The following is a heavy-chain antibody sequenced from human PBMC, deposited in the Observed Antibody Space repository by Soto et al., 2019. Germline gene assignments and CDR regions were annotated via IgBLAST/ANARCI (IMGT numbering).Heavy chain of an antibody. CDR3: ARDLPAGYYFWSGYRAYYYYYGMDV. V-gene: IGHV1-18*01. CDR2: ISAYNGNT. Sequence: ASVKGSCKASGYTFTSYGISLVRQAPGQGLEWMGWISAYNGNTNYAQKLQGRVTMTTDTSTSTAYMELRSLRSDDTAVYYCARDLPAGYYFWSGYRAYYYYYGMDVWGQGTTVTVSS. D-gene: IGHD3-3*01. J-gene: IGHJ6*02. CDR1: GYTFTSYG.